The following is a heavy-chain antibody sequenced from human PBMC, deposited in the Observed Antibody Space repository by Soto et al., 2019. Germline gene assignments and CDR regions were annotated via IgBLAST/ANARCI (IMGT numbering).Heavy chain of an antibody. CDR3: ARPSIVGATAPYYYGMDV. V-gene: IGHV5-51*01. Sequence: ESLKISCKGSGYSFTSYWIGWVRQMPGKGLEGMGIIYPGDSDTRYSPSFQGQVTISADKSISTAYLQWSSLKASDTAMYYCARPSIVGATAPYYYGMDVWGQGTTVTVSS. J-gene: IGHJ6*02. D-gene: IGHD1-26*01. CDR2: IYPGDSDT. CDR1: GYSFTSYW.